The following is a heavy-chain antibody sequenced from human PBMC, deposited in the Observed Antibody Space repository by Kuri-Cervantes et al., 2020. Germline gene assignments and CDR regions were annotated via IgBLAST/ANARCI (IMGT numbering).Heavy chain of an antibody. CDR2: ISSSSSYI. Sequence: GESLKISCAASGFTVSSHYMSWVRQAPGKGLEWVSSISSSSSYIYYADSVKGRFTISRDNSKNTLYLQMNSLRAEDTAVYYCARGYGDYVGWFDPWGQGTLVTVSS. CDR3: ARGYGDYVGWFDP. D-gene: IGHD4-17*01. J-gene: IGHJ5*02. CDR1: GFTVSSHY. V-gene: IGHV3-21*01.